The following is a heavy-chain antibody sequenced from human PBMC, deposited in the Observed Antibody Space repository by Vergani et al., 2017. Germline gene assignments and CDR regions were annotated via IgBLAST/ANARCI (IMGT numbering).Heavy chain of an antibody. V-gene: IGHV3-48*01. J-gene: IGHJ5*02. Sequence: EVQLVESGGGLVQPGGSLRLSCAASGFTFSSYSMNWVRQAPGKGLEWVSYISSSSSTIYYADSVKGRFTISRDNAKNSLYLQMNSLRAEDTAVYYCARDADHTVVGWFDPWGQGTLVTVSS. CDR2: ISSSSSTI. D-gene: IGHD4-23*01. CDR1: GFTFSSYS. CDR3: ARDADHTVVGWFDP.